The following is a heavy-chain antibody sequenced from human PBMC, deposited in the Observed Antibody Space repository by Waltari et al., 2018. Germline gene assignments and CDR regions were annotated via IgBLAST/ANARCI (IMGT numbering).Heavy chain of an antibody. V-gene: IGHV4-31*03. J-gene: IGHJ3*02. CDR2: IYYSGST. CDR3: ARDLTLGFWGSSSSGGDAFDI. D-gene: IGHD6-6*01. CDR1: GGSISSGGYY. Sequence: QVQLQESGPGLVKPSQTLSLTCTVSGGSISSGGYYWSWIRQHPGKGLEWIGYIYYSGSTYYTPSLKSRGTISVDTSKNQFSLKLSSVTAADTAVYYCARDLTLGFWGSSSSGGDAFDIWGQGTMVTVSS.